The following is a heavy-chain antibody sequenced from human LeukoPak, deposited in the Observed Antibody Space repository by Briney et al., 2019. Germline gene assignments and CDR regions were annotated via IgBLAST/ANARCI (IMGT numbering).Heavy chain of an antibody. J-gene: IGHJ4*02. CDR3: ARGSPSYGDYLIDY. CDR1: GFTFSSYS. V-gene: IGHV3-21*01. CDR2: ISSSSSYI. D-gene: IGHD4-17*01. Sequence: GGSLRLSCAAYGFTFSSYSMNWVRQAPGKGLEWVSSISSSSSYIYYADSVKGRFTISRDNAKNSLYLQMNSLRAEDTAVYYCARGSPSYGDYLIDYWGQGTLVTVSS.